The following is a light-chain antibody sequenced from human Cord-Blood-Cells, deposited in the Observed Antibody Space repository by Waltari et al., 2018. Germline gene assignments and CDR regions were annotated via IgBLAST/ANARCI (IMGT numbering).Light chain of an antibody. CDR1: SNNVGNQG. Sequence: QAGLTQPPSVSKGLRQTATLTCTGNSNNVGNQGAAWLQQHQGHPPKLLSYRNNNRHSGISERLSETRPGNTASLTITGLQHEDEADYYCSAWGSSLSAWVFGGGTKLTVL. J-gene: IGLJ3*02. CDR3: SAWGSSLSAWV. CDR2: RNN. V-gene: IGLV10-54*01.